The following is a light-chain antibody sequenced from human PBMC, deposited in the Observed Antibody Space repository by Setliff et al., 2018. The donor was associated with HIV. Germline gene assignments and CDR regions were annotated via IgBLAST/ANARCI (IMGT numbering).Light chain of an antibody. Sequence: QSVLTQPASVSGSPGQSITISCTGTNSDVGGYNYVSWYQQYPGKAPKRMIYEVSNRPSGVSNRFSGSKSGSTASLTISGLQAEDEAEYYCSSYRSNNPYVFGTGTKVTVL. CDR3: SSYRSNNPYV. V-gene: IGLV2-14*01. CDR2: EVS. J-gene: IGLJ1*01. CDR1: NSDVGGYNY.